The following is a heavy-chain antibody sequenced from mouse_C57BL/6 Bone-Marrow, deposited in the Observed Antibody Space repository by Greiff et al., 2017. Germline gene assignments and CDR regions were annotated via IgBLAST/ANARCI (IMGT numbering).Heavy chain of an antibody. CDR2: INPYNGGT. V-gene: IGHV1-19*01. D-gene: IGHD2-12*01. CDR1: GYTFTDYY. CDR3: AKGGDYKDAMDY. J-gene: IGHJ4*01. Sequence: VQLQQSGPVLVKPGASVKMSCKASGYTFTDYYMNWVKQSHGKSLEWIGVINPYNGGTSYNQKFKRKATLTVDKSSSTAYMELNSLTSEDSAVYYCAKGGDYKDAMDYWGQGTSVTVSS.